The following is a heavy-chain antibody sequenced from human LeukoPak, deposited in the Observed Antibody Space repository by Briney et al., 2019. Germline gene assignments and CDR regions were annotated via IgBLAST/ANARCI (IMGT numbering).Heavy chain of an antibody. Sequence: ASVKVSCKTSGYTFTGYYMHWVRQAPGQGLEWMGWINPNSGGTNYAQKFQGRVTMTRDTSISTAYMELSSLTSDDTAMYYCARGVPVAGPTGLSLDYWGQGALVAVSS. V-gene: IGHV1-2*02. CDR3: ARGVPVAGPTGLSLDY. CDR1: GYTFTGYY. J-gene: IGHJ4*02. CDR2: INPNSGGT. D-gene: IGHD6-19*01.